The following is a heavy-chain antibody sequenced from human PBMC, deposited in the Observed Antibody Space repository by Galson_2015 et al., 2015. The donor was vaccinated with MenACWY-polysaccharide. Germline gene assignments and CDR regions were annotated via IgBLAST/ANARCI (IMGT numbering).Heavy chain of an antibody. CDR2: ISYDGSNK. CDR3: AKEGDNNRSSYYDFWSGYYKVYYYGMDV. V-gene: IGHV3-30*18. J-gene: IGHJ6*02. CDR1: GFTFSSYG. D-gene: IGHD3-3*01. Sequence: SLRLSCAASGFTFSSYGMHWVHQAPGKGLEWVAVISYDGSNKYYADSVKGRFTISRDNSKNTLYLQMNSLRAEDTAVYYCAKEGDNNRSSYYDFWSGYYKVYYYGMDVWGQGTTVTVSS.